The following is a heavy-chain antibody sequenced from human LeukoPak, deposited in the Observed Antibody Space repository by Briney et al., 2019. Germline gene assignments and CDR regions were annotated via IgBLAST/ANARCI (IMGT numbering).Heavy chain of an antibody. Sequence: GASVKVSCKASGYTFTSYGTSWVRQAPGQGLEWMGWISAYNGNTNYAQKLQGRVTMTTDTSTSTAYMELRSLRSDDTAAYYCARDLTTVTKFGYWGQGTLVTVSS. J-gene: IGHJ4*02. CDR3: ARDLTTVTKFGY. V-gene: IGHV1-18*01. CDR2: ISAYNGNT. D-gene: IGHD4-17*01. CDR1: GYTFTSYG.